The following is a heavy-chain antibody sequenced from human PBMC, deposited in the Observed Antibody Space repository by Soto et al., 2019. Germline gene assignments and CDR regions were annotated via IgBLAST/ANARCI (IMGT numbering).Heavy chain of an antibody. D-gene: IGHD3-22*01. J-gene: IGHJ4*02. V-gene: IGHV5-51*01. CDR3: ARLPPGDYDSSGPFDY. Sequence: GESLKISCKGSGYRFTSYWIGWVSQMPGKGLEWMGIIYPGDSYTRYSPSFQGQVTISADKSISTAYLQWSSLKASDTAMYYCARLPPGDYDSSGPFDYWGQGTLVTVSS. CDR2: IYPGDSYT. CDR1: GYRFTSYW.